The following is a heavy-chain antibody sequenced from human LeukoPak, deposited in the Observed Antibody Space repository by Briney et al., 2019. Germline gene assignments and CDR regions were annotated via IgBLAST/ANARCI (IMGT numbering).Heavy chain of an antibody. CDR3: ARHGWVSTSWFDP. V-gene: IGHV4-39*01. CDR1: GGSISSSSYY. D-gene: IGHD5/OR15-5a*01. Sequence: KTSETLSLTCTVSGGSISSSSYYWAWIRQPPGKGLEWIGSIYYSGNTYCNPSLKSRLTISVDTSKNQYSLNLSSVTAADTAVYYCARHGWVSTSWFDPWGQGTLVTVFS. J-gene: IGHJ5*02. CDR2: IYYSGNT.